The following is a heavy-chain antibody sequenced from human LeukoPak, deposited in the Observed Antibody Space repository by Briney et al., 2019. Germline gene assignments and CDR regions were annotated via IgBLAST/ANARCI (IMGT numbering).Heavy chain of an antibody. CDR3: AELGITMIGGV. D-gene: IGHD3-10*02. Sequence: GGSLRLSCAASGFTFSDYEMNWVRQAPGKGLEWVSYISSSASIYYSDSVKGRFTISRDNAKNSLYLQMNSLRAEDTAVYYCAELGITMIGGVWGKGTTVTISS. CDR2: ISSSASI. V-gene: IGHV3-48*03. J-gene: IGHJ6*04. CDR1: GFTFSDYE.